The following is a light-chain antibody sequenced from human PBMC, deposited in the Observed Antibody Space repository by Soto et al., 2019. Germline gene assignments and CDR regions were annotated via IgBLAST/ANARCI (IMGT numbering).Light chain of an antibody. CDR3: SSYAGSNTVV. J-gene: IGLJ2*01. Sequence: QSALTQPPSASGSPGQSVTISCTGTRSDVGGYNYVSWYQQHPGKAPKLMIYEVSKRPSGVPDRFSGAKSGSTAPLSVSGLQAEDEADYYCSSYAGSNTVVFGGGTKVTVL. CDR2: EVS. V-gene: IGLV2-8*01. CDR1: RSDVGGYNY.